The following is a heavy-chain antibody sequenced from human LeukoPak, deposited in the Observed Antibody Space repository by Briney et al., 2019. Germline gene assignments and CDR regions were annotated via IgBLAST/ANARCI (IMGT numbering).Heavy chain of an antibody. Sequence: SETLSLTCTVSGGSISSHYWTWIRQSPVKGLEWIGDISNSGSTSYNPSLKSQVTISIDTSKNQFSLKLSSVTAADTAVYYCGRDALVGYFSYYYMDVGAKGPRSPSP. CDR2: ISNSGST. CDR1: GGSISSHY. D-gene: IGHD2-15*01. CDR3: GRDALVGYFSYYYMDV. V-gene: IGHV4-59*11. J-gene: IGHJ6*03.